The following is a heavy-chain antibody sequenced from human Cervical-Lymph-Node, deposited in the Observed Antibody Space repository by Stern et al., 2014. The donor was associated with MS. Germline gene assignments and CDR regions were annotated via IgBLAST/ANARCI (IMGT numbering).Heavy chain of an antibody. CDR2: INPSGGST. V-gene: IGHV1-46*01. J-gene: IGHJ6*02. CDR1: GYTFTSYY. CDR3: ARSPLRFLEWLSKPYYYYGMDV. D-gene: IGHD3-3*01. Sequence: QVQLVQSGAEVKKPGASVKVSCKASGYTFTSYYMHWVRQAPGQGLEWMGIINPSGGSTSYAQKFQGRVTMTRDTSTSTVYMELSSLRSEDTAVYYCARSPLRFLEWLSKPYYYYGMDVWGQGTTVTVSS.